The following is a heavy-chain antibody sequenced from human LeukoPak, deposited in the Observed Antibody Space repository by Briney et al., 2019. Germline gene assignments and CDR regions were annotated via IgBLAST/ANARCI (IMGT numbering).Heavy chain of an antibody. Sequence: SETLSLTCSVSGGSISNYYWSWIRQPPGKGLEWIGYIYSSGSTNYNPSLKSRVTISLDTSKSHFSLKVTTVTAADTAVYYCARSIAARPFFDFWGQGNLVTVSS. V-gene: IGHV4-59*08. CDR3: ARSIAARPFFDF. D-gene: IGHD6-6*01. CDR1: GGSISNYY. CDR2: IYSSGST. J-gene: IGHJ4*02.